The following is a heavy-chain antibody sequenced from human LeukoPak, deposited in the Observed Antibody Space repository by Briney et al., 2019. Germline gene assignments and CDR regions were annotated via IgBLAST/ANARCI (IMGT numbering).Heavy chain of an antibody. CDR1: GFTFSSYW. CDR3: ARSSSSGWFFDWFDP. J-gene: IGHJ5*02. Sequence: GGSLRLSCAASGFTFSSYWMSWVRQAPGKGLEWVANIKQDGSEKYYVDSVKGRFTISRDNAQKSLYLQMNSLRAADTAVYYCARSSSSGWFFDWFDPWGQGTLVTVSS. D-gene: IGHD6-13*01. V-gene: IGHV3-7*01. CDR2: IKQDGSEK.